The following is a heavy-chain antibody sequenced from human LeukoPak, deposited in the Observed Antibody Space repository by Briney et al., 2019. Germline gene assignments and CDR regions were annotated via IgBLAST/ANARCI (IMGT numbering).Heavy chain of an antibody. V-gene: IGHV1-8*01. J-gene: IGHJ5*02. CDR3: ARVGKRYWFDP. Sequence: ASVKVSCKASGYTFTSYDINWVRQATGQGLEWMGWMNPNSGNTGYAQKFQGRVAMTRDTSTSTVYMELSSLRSEDTAVYYCARVGKRYWFDPWGQGTLVTVSS. D-gene: IGHD4-23*01. CDR1: GYTFTSYD. CDR2: MNPNSGNT.